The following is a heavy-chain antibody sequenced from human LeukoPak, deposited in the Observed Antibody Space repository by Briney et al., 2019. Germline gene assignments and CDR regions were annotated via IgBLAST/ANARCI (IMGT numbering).Heavy chain of an antibody. J-gene: IGHJ4*02. D-gene: IGHD6-19*01. CDR3: ARSGYSSGWYVGSFDY. Sequence: GESLKISCKGSGYSFTSYWIGWVRPMPGKGLEWMGIIYPGDSDTKYSPSFEGQVTISVDKSISTAYLQWSSLKASDTAMYYCARSGYSSGWYVGSFDYWGQGTLVTVSS. V-gene: IGHV5-51*01. CDR2: IYPGDSDT. CDR1: GYSFTSYW.